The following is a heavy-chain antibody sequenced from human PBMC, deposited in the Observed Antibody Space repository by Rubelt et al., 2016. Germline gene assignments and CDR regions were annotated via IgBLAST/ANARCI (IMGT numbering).Heavy chain of an antibody. J-gene: IGHJ4*02. CDR2: IYYDGSNK. CDR1: RNYG. V-gene: IGHV3-33*01. Sequence: RNYGMHWVRQAPGKGLEWVALIYYDGSNKYCADSVKGRFTISRDNSKSTLYLQMNSLRAEDTAVYYCARWWEVLQAFDYWGQGTLVTVSS. CDR3: ARWWEVLQAFDY. D-gene: IGHD1-26*01.